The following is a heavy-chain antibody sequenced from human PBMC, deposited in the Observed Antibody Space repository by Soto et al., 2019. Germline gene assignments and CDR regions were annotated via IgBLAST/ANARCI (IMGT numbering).Heavy chain of an antibody. CDR2: IIPIFGTA. J-gene: IGHJ6*02. V-gene: IGHV1-69*13. CDR1: GGTFSSYA. D-gene: IGHD2-15*01. Sequence: ASVKVSCKASGGTFSSYAISWVRQAPGQGLEWMGGIIPIFGTANYAQKFQGRVTITADESTSTAYMELSSLRSEDTAVYYCAVVVVAATDPPYYYGMDVWGQGTTVTVSS. CDR3: AVVVVAATDPPYYYGMDV.